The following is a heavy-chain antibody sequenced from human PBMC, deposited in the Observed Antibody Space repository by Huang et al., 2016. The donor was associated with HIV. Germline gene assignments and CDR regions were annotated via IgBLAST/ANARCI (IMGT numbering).Heavy chain of an antibody. V-gene: IGHV4-34*01. CDR1: GGSFSGYY. Sequence: QVQLQQWGAGLLRPSETLSLTCAVYGGSFSGYYGHWIRQPPGKGLEWIGEINHSESTNYNPSLKSLVTISVDTSRNQFSLTLTSVTAADTAVYYCARGQGGYYSYYMDVWGKGTTVTVSS. CDR3: ARGQGGYYSYYMDV. J-gene: IGHJ6*03. CDR2: INHSEST.